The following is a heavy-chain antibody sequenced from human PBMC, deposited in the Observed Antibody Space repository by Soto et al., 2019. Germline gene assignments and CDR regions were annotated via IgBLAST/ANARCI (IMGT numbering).Heavy chain of an antibody. CDR3: ARGSHSSGWYSDY. CDR2: INHSGST. D-gene: IGHD6-19*01. CDR1: GGSFSGYY. V-gene: IGHV4-34*01. Sequence: QVQLQQWGAGLLKPSETLSLTCAVYGGSFSGYYWSWIRQPPGKGLEWIGEINHSGSTNYNPSLKSRVTISVDTAKNQFSLKLSSVTAADKAVYYCARGSHSSGWYSDYWGQGTLVTVSS. J-gene: IGHJ4*02.